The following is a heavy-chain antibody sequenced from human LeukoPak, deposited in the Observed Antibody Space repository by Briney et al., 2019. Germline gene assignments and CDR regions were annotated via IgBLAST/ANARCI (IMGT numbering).Heavy chain of an antibody. CDR3: STDSISRYYFGSGSYPKTDY. V-gene: IGHV3-15*01. J-gene: IGHJ4*02. CDR1: GFTFSNAW. CDR2: IKGKTDGGTA. D-gene: IGHD3-10*01. Sequence: GGSLRLSCAASGFTFSNAWMSWVRQAPGKGLEWVGRIKGKTDGGTADYAAPVKGRFTISRDDSKNTLYLQMNSLKTEDTAVYYCSTDSISRYYFGSGSYPKTDYWGQGTLVTVSS.